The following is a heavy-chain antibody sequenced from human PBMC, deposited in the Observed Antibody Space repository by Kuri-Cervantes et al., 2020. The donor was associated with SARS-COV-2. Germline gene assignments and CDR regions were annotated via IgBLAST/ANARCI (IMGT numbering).Heavy chain of an antibody. J-gene: IGHJ4*02. D-gene: IGHD6-13*01. V-gene: IGHV3-7*01. CDR1: GFTFSSYW. Sequence: GGSLRLSCAASGFTFSSYWMSWVRQAPGKGLEWVANIKQDGSEKYYVDSVKGRFTISRDNAKNSLYLQSNSLRSEYTAVYYCARGWNGIAASFDYWGQGTLVTVSS. CDR3: ARGWNGIAASFDY. CDR2: IKQDGSEK.